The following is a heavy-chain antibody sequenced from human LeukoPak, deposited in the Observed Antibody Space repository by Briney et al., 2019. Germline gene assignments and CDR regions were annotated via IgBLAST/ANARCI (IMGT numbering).Heavy chain of an antibody. CDR3: AKLSVSDAPRYYYMDV. D-gene: IGHD5/OR15-5a*01. CDR1: GFTFSRFA. Sequence: GGSLRLSCAASGFTFSRFAMAWVRQTAGKGLEWVSAISGRGDSTYYADSVKGRFTISRDNTETTLYLQMNSLRAEDTAIYYCAKLSVSDAPRYYYMDVWDNGTTVTISS. V-gene: IGHV3-23*01. CDR2: ISGRGDST. J-gene: IGHJ6*03.